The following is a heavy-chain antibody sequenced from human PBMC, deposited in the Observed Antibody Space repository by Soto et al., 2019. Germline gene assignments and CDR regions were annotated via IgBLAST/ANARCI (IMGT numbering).Heavy chain of an antibody. CDR2: RYYSGST. J-gene: IGHJ4*02. CDR1: GDSISTYY. D-gene: IGHD6-19*01. V-gene: IGHV4-59*08. Sequence: QVQLQESGPGLVKPSETLSLTCTFSVSGDSISTYYWSWIRQPPGKGLEWIGYRYYSGSTSYNPSLESRVTISVVTSKNQFSLKLDSVTAADTAVYYCAIGDGWYYFDYWGQGALVTVSS. CDR3: AIGDGWYYFDY.